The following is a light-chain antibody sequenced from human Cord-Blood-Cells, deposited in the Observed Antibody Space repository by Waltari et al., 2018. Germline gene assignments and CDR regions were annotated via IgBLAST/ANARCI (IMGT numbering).Light chain of an antibody. CDR1: SSNIGSNT. V-gene: IGLV1-44*01. CDR3: AAWDDSLNVV. J-gene: IGLJ2*01. Sequence: QSVLTQPPSASGTPGQRVTISCSGSSSNIGSNTVNWYQHLPGTAPKLLIYSNNKRPSGVPDRFSGTKSGTSASLAISGLQLEDEADYYCAAWDDSLNVVFGGGTKLTVL. CDR2: SNN.